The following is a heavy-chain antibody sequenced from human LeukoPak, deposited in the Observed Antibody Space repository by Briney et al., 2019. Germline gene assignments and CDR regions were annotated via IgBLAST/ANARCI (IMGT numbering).Heavy chain of an antibody. V-gene: IGHV4-39*01. D-gene: IGHD3-10*01. CDR2: IYYSVTT. J-gene: IGHJ3*02. CDR3: ARHVRRYYGSVLYAFDI. CDR1: GGSISSSDYY. Sequence: SETLSLTCTVSGGSISSSDYYWGWIRQPPGKGLEWIGSIYYSVTTYYNPSLKSRVTISVDTSKNQFSLKLSSVTAADTAVYYCARHVRRYYGSVLYAFDIWGQGTMVTVSS.